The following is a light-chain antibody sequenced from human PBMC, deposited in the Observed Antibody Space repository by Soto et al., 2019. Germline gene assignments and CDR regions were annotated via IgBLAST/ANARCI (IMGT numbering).Light chain of an antibody. Sequence: DIQMTQSPSSLSASVGDRVTITCRASQSISSYLNWYQQKPGKAPKLLIYAASSLQSGVPSRFSGSGSGTDFTLTIISLQPEDFATYFCQQSYITPWTFGQGTKVEIK. CDR1: QSISSY. J-gene: IGKJ1*01. CDR3: QQSYITPWT. V-gene: IGKV1-39*01. CDR2: AAS.